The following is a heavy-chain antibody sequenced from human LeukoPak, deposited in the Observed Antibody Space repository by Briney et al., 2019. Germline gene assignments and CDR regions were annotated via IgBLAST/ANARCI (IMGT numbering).Heavy chain of an antibody. CDR2: ISGSDGST. J-gene: IGHJ3*02. D-gene: IGHD3-22*01. CDR3: ASRDSSGYSPDAFDI. Sequence: GGSLRLSCAASGFTFSSYAMTWVRQAPGKGLEWVSGISGSDGSTYYADSVKGRFTISRDNSKNTLYLQMNSLRAEDTAVYYCASRDSSGYSPDAFDIWGQGTMVTVSS. V-gene: IGHV3-23*01. CDR1: GFTFSSYA.